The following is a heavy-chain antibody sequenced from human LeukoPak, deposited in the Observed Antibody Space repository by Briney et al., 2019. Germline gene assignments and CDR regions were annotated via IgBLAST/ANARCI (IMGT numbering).Heavy chain of an antibody. CDR1: GYTFTSYA. Sequence: SVKVSCKASGYTFTSYAMNWVRQAPGQGLEWMGGIIPIFGTANYAQKFQGRVTITTDESTSTAYMELSSLRSEDTAVYYCGLGTVTTPFDYWGQETLVTVSS. D-gene: IGHD4-17*01. J-gene: IGHJ4*02. V-gene: IGHV1-69*05. CDR3: GLGTVTTPFDY. CDR2: IIPIFGTA.